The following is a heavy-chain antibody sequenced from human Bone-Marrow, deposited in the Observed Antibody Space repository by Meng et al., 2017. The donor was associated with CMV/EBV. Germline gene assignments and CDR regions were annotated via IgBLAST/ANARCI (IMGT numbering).Heavy chain of an antibody. Sequence: GGSLRLSCAASGFTFSSYDMHWVRQATGKGLEWVSAIGTAGDTYYPGSVKGRFTISRENAKNSLYLQMNSLRAGDTAVYYCAKATLGDIVVVPAAISIWGYYYYYGMDVWGQGTTVTFSS. CDR3: AKATLGDIVVVPAAISIWGYYYYYGMDV. CDR2: IGTAGDT. CDR1: GFTFSSYD. J-gene: IGHJ6*02. D-gene: IGHD2-2*01. V-gene: IGHV3-13*01.